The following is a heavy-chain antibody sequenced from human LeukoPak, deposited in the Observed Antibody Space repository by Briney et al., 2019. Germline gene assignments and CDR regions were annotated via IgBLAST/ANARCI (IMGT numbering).Heavy chain of an antibody. Sequence: GGSLRLSCAASGFTFDDYAMHWVRQAPGKGLEWVSVISGRDGSTYYADSVKGRFIISRDNSKNTLYLLMNSLRAEDTAVYYCAKAGLSRFDYWGQGTLVTVSS. J-gene: IGHJ4*02. CDR2: ISGRDGST. V-gene: IGHV3-23*01. CDR3: AKAGLSRFDY. CDR1: GFTFDDYA.